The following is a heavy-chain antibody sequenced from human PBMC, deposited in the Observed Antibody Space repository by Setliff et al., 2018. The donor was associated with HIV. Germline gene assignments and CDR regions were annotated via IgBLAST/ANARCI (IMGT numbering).Heavy chain of an antibody. V-gene: IGHV1-18*01. Sequence: ASVNVSCKASGYTFTSYGITWVRQAPGQGLEWMGWINAYNGNTNYAQELQGRVTMTTDTSTSTVYMELRGLRSDDTATYYCAGVPSGAAGLVRAGFYFWGQGTLVTVS. CDR1: GYTFTSYG. D-gene: IGHD6-25*01. CDR3: AGVPSGAAGLVRAGFYF. CDR2: INAYNGNT. J-gene: IGHJ4*01.